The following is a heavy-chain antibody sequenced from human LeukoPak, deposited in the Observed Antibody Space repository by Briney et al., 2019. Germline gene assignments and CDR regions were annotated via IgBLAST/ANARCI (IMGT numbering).Heavy chain of an antibody. D-gene: IGHD1-26*01. CDR1: GYTFTNYY. CDR3: ARGGVGATTYVWFDP. V-gene: IGHV1-46*01. Sequence: ASVKVSCKAPGYTFTNYYIHWVRQAPGQGLECMGIINPSGGSTSYAQKFQGRVTMTRDMSTSTVYMELSSLGSEDTAVYYCARGGVGATTYVWFDPWGQGTLVTVSS. CDR2: INPSGGST. J-gene: IGHJ5*02.